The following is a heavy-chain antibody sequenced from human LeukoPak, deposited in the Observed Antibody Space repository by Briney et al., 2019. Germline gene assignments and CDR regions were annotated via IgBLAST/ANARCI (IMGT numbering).Heavy chain of an antibody. D-gene: IGHD6-6*01. J-gene: IGHJ6*02. CDR1: GYTFTSYY. CDR2: INPSGGST. V-gene: IGHV1-46*01. CDR3: ARESIAARPGYYGMDV. Sequence: VASVKVSCKASGYTFTSYYMHWVRQAPGQGLEWMGIINPSGGSTSYAQKFQGRVTMTRDTSTSTVYMELSSLRSEDTAVYYCARESIAARPGYYGMDVWGQGTTVTVSS.